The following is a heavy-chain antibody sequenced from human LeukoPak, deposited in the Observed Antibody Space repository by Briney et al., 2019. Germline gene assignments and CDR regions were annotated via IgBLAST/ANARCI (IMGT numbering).Heavy chain of an antibody. V-gene: IGHV1-8*01. J-gene: IGHJ4*02. Sequence: ASVKVSCKASGYTFISYDINWVRQAPGQGLEWMGWMNANRGNTGYAQKFQGRVTMTRDTSTSTAYMEVSSLRSEDTAVYYCARSGGYHPLDYWGQGTLVTVSS. CDR2: MNANRGNT. CDR1: GYTFISYD. D-gene: IGHD5-12*01. CDR3: ARSGGYHPLDY.